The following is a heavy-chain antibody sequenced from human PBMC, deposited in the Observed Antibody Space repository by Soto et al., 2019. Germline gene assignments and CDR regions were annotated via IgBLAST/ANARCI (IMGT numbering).Heavy chain of an antibody. CDR3: ARHPHCSGGSCYAIFDY. CDR1: GYSFTSYW. Sequence: GESLKIFCKGSGYSFTSYWIGWVRQMPGKGLEWMGIIYPGDSDTRYSPSFQGQVTISADKSISTAYLQWSSLKASDTAMYYCARHPHCSGGSCYAIFDYWGQGTLVTVSS. J-gene: IGHJ4*02. CDR2: IYPGDSDT. D-gene: IGHD2-15*01. V-gene: IGHV5-51*01.